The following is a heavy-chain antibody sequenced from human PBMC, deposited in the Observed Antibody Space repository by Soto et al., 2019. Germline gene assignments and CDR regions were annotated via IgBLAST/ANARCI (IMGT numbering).Heavy chain of an antibody. Sequence: GGSLRLSCAASGFTFDDYTMHWVRQAPGKGLEWVSLISWDGGSTYYADSVKGRFTISRDNSKNSLYLQMNSLRTEDTALYYCAKETSSSPRYYYYGMDVWGQGTTVTVSS. CDR1: GFTFDDYT. J-gene: IGHJ6*02. CDR3: AKETSSSPRYYYYGMDV. CDR2: ISWDGGST. V-gene: IGHV3-43*01. D-gene: IGHD6-6*01.